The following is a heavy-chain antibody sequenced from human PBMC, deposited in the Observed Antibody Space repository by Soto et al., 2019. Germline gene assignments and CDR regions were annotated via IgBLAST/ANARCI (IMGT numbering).Heavy chain of an antibody. Sequence: QVQLVESGGGVVLPGRSLRLSCVASGFTFSTYGMHWVRQAPGKGLEWVALISYDGNTEYYTDSVKGRFTISRDNSNKTMYLQMNSLRAEDTAVYYCAKETYYYDTRGLFDYWGQGTLVTVSS. V-gene: IGHV3-30*18. D-gene: IGHD3-22*01. CDR2: ISYDGNTE. CDR1: GFTFSTYG. J-gene: IGHJ4*02. CDR3: AKETYYYDTRGLFDY.